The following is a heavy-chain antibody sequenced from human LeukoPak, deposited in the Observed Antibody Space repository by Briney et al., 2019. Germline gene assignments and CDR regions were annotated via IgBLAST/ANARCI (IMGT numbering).Heavy chain of an antibody. CDR2: INPSGGST. J-gene: IGHJ4*02. V-gene: IGHV1-46*01. Sequence: ASVKVSFKASGYTFTGYYMHWVRQAPGQGLEWMGIINPSGGSTTNAQKFQGRVTMTGDMSTSTVYMEVSSLKSEDTAVYYCARALTSSAGRRAGMMGDWGQGTLVTVSS. CDR3: ARALTSSAGRRAGMMGD. CDR1: GYTFTGYY. D-gene: IGHD6-13*01.